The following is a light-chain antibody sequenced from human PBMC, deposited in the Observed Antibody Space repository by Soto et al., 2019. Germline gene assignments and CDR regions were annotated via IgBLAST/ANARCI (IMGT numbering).Light chain of an antibody. V-gene: IGKV3D-20*02. CDR2: GAS. CDR1: QSVSSSY. CDR3: QQRNNWPWT. Sequence: EIVFTQSPGTLSLSPGERATLSCRASQSVSSSYLAWYQQKLGQAPRLLIYGASSRATGIPDRFSGSGSGTDFTLTISGLEPEDFAVYYCQQRNNWPWTFGQGIKVDIK. J-gene: IGKJ1*01.